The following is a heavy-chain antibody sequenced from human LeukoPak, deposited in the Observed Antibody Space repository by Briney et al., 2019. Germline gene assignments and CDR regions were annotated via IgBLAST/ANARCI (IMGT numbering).Heavy chain of an antibody. J-gene: IGHJ5*02. CDR2: INPNSGGT. CDR1: GYTFTGYY. D-gene: IGHD2-2*02. CDR3: ARDGPPYCSSTSCYMSNWFDP. Sequence: ASVKVSCKASGYTFTGYYMHWVRQAPGQGLEWMGWINPNSGGTNYAQKFQGRVTMTSDTSISTAYMELSRLRSDDTAVYYCARDGPPYCSSTSCYMSNWFDPWGQGTLVTVSS. V-gene: IGHV1-2*02.